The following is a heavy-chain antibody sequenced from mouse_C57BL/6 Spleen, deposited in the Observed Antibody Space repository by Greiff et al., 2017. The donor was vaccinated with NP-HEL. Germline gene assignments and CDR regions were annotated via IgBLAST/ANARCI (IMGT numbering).Heavy chain of an antibody. J-gene: IGHJ1*03. CDR2: ISSGGDYI. CDR1: GFTFSSYA. V-gene: IGHV5-9-1*02. D-gene: IGHD1-1*01. Sequence: EVKVEESGEGLVKPGGSLKLSCAASGFTFSSYAMSWVRQTPEKRLEWVAYISSGGDYIYYADTVKGRFTISRDNARNTLYLQMSSLKSEDTAMYYCTRPYYYGSSHWYFDVWGTGTTVTVSS. CDR3: TRPYYYGSSHWYFDV.